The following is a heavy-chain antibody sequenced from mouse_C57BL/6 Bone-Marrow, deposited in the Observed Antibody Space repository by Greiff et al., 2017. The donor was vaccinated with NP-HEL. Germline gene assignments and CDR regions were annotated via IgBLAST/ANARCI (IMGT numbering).Heavy chain of an antibody. CDR1: GYTFTSYW. CDR3: ARVSTMVKWVAY. CDR2: IDPSDSYT. D-gene: IGHD2-2*01. J-gene: IGHJ3*01. V-gene: IGHV1-59*01. Sequence: QVQLQQPGAELVRPGTSVKLSCKASGYTFTSYWMHWVKQRPGQGLEWIGVIDPSDSYTNYNQKFKGKATLTVDTSSSTAYMQLSSLTSEDSAVDYCARVSTMVKWVAYWGQGTLVTVSA.